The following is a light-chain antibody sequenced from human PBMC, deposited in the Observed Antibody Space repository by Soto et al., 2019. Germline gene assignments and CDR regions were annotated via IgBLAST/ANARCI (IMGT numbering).Light chain of an antibody. CDR3: HQRAHWPLS. Sequence: EIVLTQSPATLSLSPGDRATLSCRASQGISRFLAWYQQKPGQVPRLLIYDASSRAVGVPSRFSGSGSGTXXXXXXXXXXXXDFAMYYCHQRAHWPLSFGGXTKIEIK. J-gene: IGKJ4*01. V-gene: IGKV3-11*01. CDR2: DAS. CDR1: QGISRF.